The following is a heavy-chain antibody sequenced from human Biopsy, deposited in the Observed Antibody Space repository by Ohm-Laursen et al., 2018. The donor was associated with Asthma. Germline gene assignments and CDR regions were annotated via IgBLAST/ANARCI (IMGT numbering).Heavy chain of an antibody. V-gene: IGHV1-24*01. D-gene: IGHD4-17*01. Sequence: ASVKVSCKISGYSLTGLSTHWVRQAPGQGLEWMGGHDHEEGGTVNAWRFQGRVTMTEDTSTDTAYMELSSLSSDDTAVYYCASDFPKDYVRYNFQFWGQGTLVTVSS. CDR2: HDHEEGGT. J-gene: IGHJ4*02. CDR3: ASDFPKDYVRYNFQF. CDR1: GYSLTGLS.